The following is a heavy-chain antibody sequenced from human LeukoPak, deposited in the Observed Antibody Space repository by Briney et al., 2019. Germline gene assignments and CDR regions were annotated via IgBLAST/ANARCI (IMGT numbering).Heavy chain of an antibody. CDR3: ARDQIAVDNTISYD. D-gene: IGHD3-22*01. CDR2: ITTDSGNT. CDR1: GYTFTNNG. Sequence: ASVNVSCKACGYTFTNNGISCVRQAPGQGLEWMGWITTDSGNTNYAQKFQGRVTMTTDTLTRTAYMELRSLTSDDTAVYYGARDQIAVDNTISYDWGQGTLVTVSS. V-gene: IGHV1-18*01. J-gene: IGHJ1*01.